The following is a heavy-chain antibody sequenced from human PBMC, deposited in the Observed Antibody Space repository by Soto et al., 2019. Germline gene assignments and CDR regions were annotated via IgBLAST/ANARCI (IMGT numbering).Heavy chain of an antibody. J-gene: IGHJ6*02. V-gene: IGHV1-69*01. CDR1: GGTFSNYP. Sequence: QVQLVQSGAEVKKPGSSVKVSCKASGGTFSNYPITWVRRAPGQGLEWLGGIIPIFGKADYTQKFQGRVTITADEPTSTAYMEISSLRSEDTAVYYCASGGEYYDENLPHYYFFGMHVWDPGTTVTVSS. CDR3: ASGGEYYDENLPHYYFFGMHV. D-gene: IGHD3-16*01. CDR2: IIPIFGKA.